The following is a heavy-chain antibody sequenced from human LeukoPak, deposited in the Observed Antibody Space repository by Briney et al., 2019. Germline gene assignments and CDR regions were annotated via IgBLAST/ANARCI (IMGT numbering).Heavy chain of an antibody. Sequence: PGGSLRLSCAASGFSFSTYWMHWVRQVPGKGPEWVSHITADGSSTNYADSVKGRFTISRDNAKNTLYLQMNSLRAEDTAVYYCSSQISRGGNWGEGTLVTVSS. J-gene: IGHJ4*02. CDR2: ITADGSST. CDR1: GFSFSTYW. CDR3: SSQISRGGN. D-gene: IGHD3-16*01. V-gene: IGHV3-74*01.